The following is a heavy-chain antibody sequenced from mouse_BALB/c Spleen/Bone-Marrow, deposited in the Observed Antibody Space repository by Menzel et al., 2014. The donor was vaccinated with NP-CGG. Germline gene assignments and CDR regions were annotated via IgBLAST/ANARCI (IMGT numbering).Heavy chain of an antibody. J-gene: IGHJ4*01. V-gene: IGHV14-1*02. CDR1: GFNIKDYY. CDR3: ARGDGYAMDY. Sequence: VQLQQPGAEIVRPGALVKLSCKASGFNIKDYYMQWVKQRPEQGLEWIGWIDPENGNTIYDPKFQGKASITADTSSNTAYLQLSSQTSEDTAVYYCARGDGYAMDYWGQGTSVTVSS. CDR2: IDPENGNT.